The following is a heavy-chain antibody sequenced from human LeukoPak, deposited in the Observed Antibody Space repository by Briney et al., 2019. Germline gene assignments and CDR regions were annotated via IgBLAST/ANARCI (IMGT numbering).Heavy chain of an antibody. Sequence: PGGSLRLSCAASGLTVSSNYMTWVRQAPGKGLEWVSVIYRGGSTYYAASVKRRFTISRDDSKNTLYLQVNSLRAEDTAVYYCARADGYNSNYWYSDLWGRGTLVTVSS. CDR3: ARADGYNSNYWYSDL. J-gene: IGHJ2*01. V-gene: IGHV3-53*01. D-gene: IGHD1-1*01. CDR1: GLTVSSNY. CDR2: IYRGGST.